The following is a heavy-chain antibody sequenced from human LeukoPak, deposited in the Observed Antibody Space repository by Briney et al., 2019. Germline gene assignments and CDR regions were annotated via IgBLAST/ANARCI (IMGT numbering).Heavy chain of an antibody. CDR1: GFTFEDYG. D-gene: IGHD6-13*01. CDR2: INWNGGST. J-gene: IGHJ4*02. CDR3: AREIAAAGPSFDY. Sequence: GGSLRLSCAASGFTFEDYGMSWVRQAPGKGLEWVSAINWNGGSTGYADSVKGRFTISRDNAKNSLFLQMNSLRAEDTALYYCAREIAAAGPSFDYWGQGTLVTVSS. V-gene: IGHV3-20*04.